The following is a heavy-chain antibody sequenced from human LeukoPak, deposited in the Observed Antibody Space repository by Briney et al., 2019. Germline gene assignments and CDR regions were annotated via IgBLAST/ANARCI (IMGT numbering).Heavy chain of an antibody. Sequence: SETLSLTCTLSGGSLSSYYRSWVRHPAREGLGWIGRIFTGGSTNYNPSLKSRVTMSVPTSKNQFSLKLSSVTAADTAAYYCARDGWGSLPTWFVPWGQGTLVTVSS. J-gene: IGHJ5*02. CDR1: GGSLSSYY. CDR2: IFTGGST. V-gene: IGHV4-4*07. CDR3: ARDGWGSLPTWFVP. D-gene: IGHD1-26*01.